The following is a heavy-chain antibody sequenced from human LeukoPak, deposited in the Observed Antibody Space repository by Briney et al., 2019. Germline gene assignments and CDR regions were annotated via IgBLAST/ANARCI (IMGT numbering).Heavy chain of an antibody. D-gene: IGHD5-12*01. Sequence: ASVKVSCKASGYTFSGFYIHWVRQAPGQGLEWMGWINPNSGVTNYAQKLQGRVTITRDTSIDTAYMQLSRLRSDDTAVYYCAKDRYGDYEAPFHYYMGAWGRGTTVTVSS. CDR2: INPNSGVT. V-gene: IGHV1-2*02. J-gene: IGHJ6*03. CDR3: AKDRYGDYEAPFHYYMGA. CDR1: GYTFSGFY.